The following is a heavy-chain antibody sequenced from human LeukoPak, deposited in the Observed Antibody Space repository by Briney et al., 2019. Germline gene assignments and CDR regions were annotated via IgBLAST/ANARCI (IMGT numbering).Heavy chain of an antibody. CDR1: GFTFSSYW. D-gene: IGHD3-16*01. CDR2: IKQDGSEK. CDR3: ARDMTLGLFDY. Sequence: GGSLRLSCAASGFTFSSYWMSWVRQAPGKGLEWVANIKQDGSEKYYVDSVKGRFTISRDNARNSLYLQMNSLRAEDTAVYYCARDMTLGLFDYWGQGTLVTVSS. J-gene: IGHJ4*02. V-gene: IGHV3-7*01.